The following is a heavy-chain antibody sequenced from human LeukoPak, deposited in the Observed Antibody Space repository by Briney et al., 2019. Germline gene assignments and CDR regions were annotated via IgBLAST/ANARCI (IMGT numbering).Heavy chain of an antibody. CDR3: ASEQKYGSGIIDY. Sequence: SETLSLTCAVYGGSFSGYYWSWIRQPPGKGLEWIGEINHSGSTNYNPSLKSRVTISVDTSKNQFSLKLSSVTAADTAVYYCASEQKYGSGIIDYWGQGTLVTVSS. CDR2: INHSGST. CDR1: GGSFSGYY. D-gene: IGHD3-10*01. V-gene: IGHV4-34*01. J-gene: IGHJ4*02.